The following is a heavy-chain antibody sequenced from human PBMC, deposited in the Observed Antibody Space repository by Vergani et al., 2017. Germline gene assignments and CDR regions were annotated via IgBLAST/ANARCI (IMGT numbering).Heavy chain of an antibody. D-gene: IGHD3-10*01. CDR2: IYYSGST. J-gene: IGHJ3*02. CDR1: GGSISSYY. V-gene: IGHV4-59*01. CDR3: AGGEPSHYYYGSGADAFDI. Sequence: QVQLQESGPGLVKPSETLSLTCTVSGGSISSYYWSWIRQPPGKGLEWIGYIYYSGSTNYNPSLKSRVTISVDTSKNQFSLKLSSVTAAETAVYYCAGGEPSHYYYGSGADAFDIWGQGTMVTVSS.